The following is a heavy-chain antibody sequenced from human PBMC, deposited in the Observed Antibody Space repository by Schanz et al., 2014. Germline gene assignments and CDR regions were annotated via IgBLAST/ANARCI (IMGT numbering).Heavy chain of an antibody. V-gene: IGHV3-74*03. CDR3: ARVGSQLQYRGWRGRLDC. CDR2: INSDDTTK. D-gene: IGHD1-1*01. CDR1: GFTFSSYW. J-gene: IGHJ4*02. Sequence: EVRLVESGGGLVQSGGSLRLSCAASGFTFSSYWMHWVRQAPGKGLVWVSRINSDDTTKTYADSVKGRFTISRDKAKNSLYLQMNSLRAEDTAVYYCARVGSQLQYRGWRGRLDCWGQGTLVTVSS.